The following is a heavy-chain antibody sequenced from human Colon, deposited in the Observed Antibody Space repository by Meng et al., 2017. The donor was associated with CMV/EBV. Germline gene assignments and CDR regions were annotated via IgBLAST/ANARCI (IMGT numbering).Heavy chain of an antibody. D-gene: IGHD3-16*01. CDR3: AKDAGGRYRDY. J-gene: IGHJ4*02. CDR2: ISTYNGDT. CDR1: GYTFNNFG. Sequence: AAAKVSCKTSGYTFNNFGISWVRQAPGQGLEWLAWISTYNGDTYSAQHFQGRVTMTTDSSTNTAYMGLRSMPSDDTAIYFCAKDAGGRYRDYWGQGTLVTVSS. V-gene: IGHV1-18*01.